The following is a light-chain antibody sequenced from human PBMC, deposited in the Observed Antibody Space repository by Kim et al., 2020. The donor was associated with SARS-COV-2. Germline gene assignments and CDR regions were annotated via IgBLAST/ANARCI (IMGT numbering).Light chain of an antibody. CDR1: SSNIGSNS. Sequence: QSVLTQPPSASGTPGQRVTISCSGSSSNIGSNSVNWVQQLPGTAPKLLIYSNNYRPSGVPDRFSGSKSDTSASLAISGLQSEDEADYYCAAWDDSLNGPVFGTGTQLTVL. CDR2: SNN. J-gene: IGLJ1*01. CDR3: AAWDDSLNGPV. V-gene: IGLV1-44*01.